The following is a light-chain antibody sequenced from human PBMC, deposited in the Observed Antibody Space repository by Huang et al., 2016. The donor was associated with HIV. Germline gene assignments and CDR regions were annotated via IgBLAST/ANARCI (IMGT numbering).Light chain of an antibody. Sequence: EIVLTQSPGTLSLSPGQRLTLSCRASQTVSNDYLALYQQKPGQSPRLLIYAASTRAAGIPDRFSGGGSATDFILTVSRLEPEDSAVYYCQQYALSPWTFGHGTKVEI. CDR1: QTVSNDY. J-gene: IGKJ1*01. CDR3: QQYALSPWT. CDR2: AAS. V-gene: IGKV3-20*01.